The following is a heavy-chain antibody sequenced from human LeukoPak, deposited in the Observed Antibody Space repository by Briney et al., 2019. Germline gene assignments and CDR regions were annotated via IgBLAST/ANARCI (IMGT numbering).Heavy chain of an antibody. J-gene: IGHJ4*02. Sequence: GGSLRLSCAASGFTFSSYAMSWVRQAPGKGLEWVSAISGSGGSTYYADSVKGRFTISRDNSKNTLYLQMNSLRAGDTAVYYCAKRGPACSGGSCYYLDYWGQGTLVTVSS. V-gene: IGHV3-23*01. CDR3: AKRGPACSGGSCYYLDY. CDR2: ISGSGGST. D-gene: IGHD2-15*01. CDR1: GFTFSSYA.